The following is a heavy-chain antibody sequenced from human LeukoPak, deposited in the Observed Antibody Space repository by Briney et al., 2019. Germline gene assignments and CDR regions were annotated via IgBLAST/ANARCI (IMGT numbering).Heavy chain of an antibody. CDR2: IYYSGST. V-gene: IGHV4-31*03. J-gene: IGHJ2*01. Sequence: SQTLSLTCTVSGGSISSGGYYWSWIRQHPGKGLEWIGYIYYSGSTYYNPSLKSRVTISVDTSKNQFSLKLSSVTAADTAVYYCARDHRLDSSWYFDLWGRGTLVTVSS. CDR3: ARDHRLDSSWYFDL. CDR1: GGSISSGGYY.